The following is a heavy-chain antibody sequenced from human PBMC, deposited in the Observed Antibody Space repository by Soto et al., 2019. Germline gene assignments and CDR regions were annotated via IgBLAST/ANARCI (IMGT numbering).Heavy chain of an antibody. D-gene: IGHD6-25*01. J-gene: IGHJ5*02. CDR1: GGSISSYY. CDR2: IYYSGIT. V-gene: IGHV4-59*01. CDR3: ARDNIAAGWFDP. Sequence: PSETLSLTCTVSGGSISSYYWSWIRQPPGKGLEWIGYIYYSGITNYNPSLKSRVTISVDTSKNQFSLKLSSVTAADTAVYYCARDNIAAGWFDPWGQGTLVTVSS.